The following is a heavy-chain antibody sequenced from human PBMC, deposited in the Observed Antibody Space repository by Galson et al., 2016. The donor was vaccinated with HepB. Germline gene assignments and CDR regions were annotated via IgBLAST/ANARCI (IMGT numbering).Heavy chain of an antibody. J-gene: IGHJ5*02. CDR1: GFIFKNYW. D-gene: IGHD3-22*01. V-gene: IGHV3-7*01. CDR3: ARGEKGYSEGAS. CDR2: IKRDGSQK. Sequence: SLRLSCAASGFIFKNYWMAWVRQAPGQGLEWVANIKRDGSQKEYVDSVKGRFTISRDNARSLLYLQMYSLRVEDTGFYYCARGEKGYSEGASWGQGTLVTVSS.